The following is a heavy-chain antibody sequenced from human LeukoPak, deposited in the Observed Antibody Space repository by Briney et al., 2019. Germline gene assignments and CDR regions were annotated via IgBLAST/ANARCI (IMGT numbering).Heavy chain of an antibody. CDR2: LYPSGSS. D-gene: IGHD3-16*02. CDR1: GASISSYY. Sequence: SEPLSLTCTVSGASISSYYWSWIRQPAGKGLEWIGRLYPSGSSNYNPSLKSRVTISGDTSKNQFSMKLNSVTAADTAVYYCARGYINYDYVWGSYRRDSLDDAFDFWGQGSMVTVSS. J-gene: IGHJ3*01. CDR3: ARGYINYDYVWGSYRRDSLDDAFDF. V-gene: IGHV4-4*07.